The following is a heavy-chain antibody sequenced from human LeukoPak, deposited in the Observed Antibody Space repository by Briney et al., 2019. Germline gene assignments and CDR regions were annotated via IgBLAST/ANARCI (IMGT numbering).Heavy chain of an antibody. CDR2: ISGSGGST. D-gene: IGHD2-21*02. CDR3: VNYFCGDCLKGGY. Sequence: GGSLRLSCAVSGFTFSSYAMSWVRQAPGKGLEWVSGISGSGGSTYYADSMKGRFTISRDNSKNTLYLQMNNLRAEDTAVYYWVNYFCGDCLKGGYWGQGTLVTVSS. J-gene: IGHJ4*02. CDR1: GFTFSSYA. V-gene: IGHV3-23*01.